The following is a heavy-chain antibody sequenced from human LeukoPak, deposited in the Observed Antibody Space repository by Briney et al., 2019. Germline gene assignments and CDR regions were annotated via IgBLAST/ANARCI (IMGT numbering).Heavy chain of an antibody. J-gene: IGHJ4*02. V-gene: IGHV3-23*01. CDR2: ISGSGDST. CDR1: GFTFSNYA. D-gene: IGHD6-19*01. CDR3: ARRSGIAVAGAFDY. Sequence: GGSLRLSCAASGFTFSNYAMRWVRQAPGKGLEWVSGISGSGDSTYYADSVKGRFTISRDNSKNTLYLQMNSLRAEDTAVYYCARRSGIAVAGAFDYGGQGTLVTVSS.